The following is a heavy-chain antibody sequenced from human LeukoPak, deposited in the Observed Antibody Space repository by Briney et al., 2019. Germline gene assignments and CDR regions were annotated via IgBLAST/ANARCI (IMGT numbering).Heavy chain of an antibody. Sequence: GGSLRLSCAASGFTFSSYAMHWVRQAPGKGLEWVAVISYDGGNKYYADSVKGRFTISRDNSKNTLYLQMNSLRAEDTAVYYCARDRPFGGVIVSYWFDPWGQGTLVTVSS. CDR1: GFTFSSYA. CDR2: ISYDGGNK. J-gene: IGHJ5*02. V-gene: IGHV3-30*04. D-gene: IGHD3-16*02. CDR3: ARDRPFGGVIVSYWFDP.